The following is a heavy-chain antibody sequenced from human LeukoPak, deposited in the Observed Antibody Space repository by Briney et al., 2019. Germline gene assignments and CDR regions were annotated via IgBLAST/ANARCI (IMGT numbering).Heavy chain of an antibody. CDR1: GFTFSSYA. CDR3: AREISGRFDY. V-gene: IGHV3-23*01. D-gene: IGHD6-19*01. J-gene: IGHJ4*02. CDR2: ISGSGGST. Sequence: GGSLRLSCAASGFTFSSYAMSWVRQAPGTGLEWVSAISGSGGSTYYADSVKGRFTISRDNAKNSLYLQMNSLRAEDTALYYCAREISGRFDYWGQGTLVTVSS.